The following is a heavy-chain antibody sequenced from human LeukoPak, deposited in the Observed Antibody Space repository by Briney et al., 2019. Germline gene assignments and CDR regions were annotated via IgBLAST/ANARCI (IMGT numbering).Heavy chain of an antibody. V-gene: IGHV3-23*01. J-gene: IGHJ4*02. D-gene: IGHD3-10*01. CDR3: AKYYYGPGNYFSLDY. Sequence: PGGSLRLSCEASGLTFKNYAMSWVRQAPGKGLEWVSSIDGNGDSTYYADSVKGRFTISRDNSKNTLGLQMNSLRADDSAVYYCAKYYYGPGNYFSLDYWGQGTRVTVSS. CDR2: IDGNGDST. CDR1: GLTFKNYA.